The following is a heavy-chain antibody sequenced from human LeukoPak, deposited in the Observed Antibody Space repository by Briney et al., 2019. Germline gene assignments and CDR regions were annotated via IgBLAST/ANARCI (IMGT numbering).Heavy chain of an antibody. Sequence: ASVKVSCKASGYTFTSYDINWVRQATGQGLEWMGWMNPNSGNTGYAQKFQGRVTITRNTSISTAYTELSSLRSEDTAVYYCARVGRYSWGPYYYMDVWGKGTTVTVSS. V-gene: IGHV1-8*03. CDR1: GYTFTSYD. D-gene: IGHD1-20*01. CDR2: MNPNSGNT. J-gene: IGHJ6*03. CDR3: ARVGRYSWGPYYYMDV.